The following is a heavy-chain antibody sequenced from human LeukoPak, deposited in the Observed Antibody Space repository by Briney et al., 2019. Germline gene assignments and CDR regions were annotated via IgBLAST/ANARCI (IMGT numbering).Heavy chain of an antibody. CDR3: AKDGPSVTGTGWYFDL. D-gene: IGHD6-19*01. V-gene: IGHV3-23*01. CDR1: RFTFTSYA. J-gene: IGHJ2*01. Sequence: PGGSLRLSCGASRFTFTSYAMTWVRQAPGKGLEWVSSISGSGGSTYYADSVKGRFTVSRDNSKNTLYLQMHSLRAEDTAVYYCAKDGPSVTGTGWYFDLWGRGTLVAVSS. CDR2: ISGSGGST.